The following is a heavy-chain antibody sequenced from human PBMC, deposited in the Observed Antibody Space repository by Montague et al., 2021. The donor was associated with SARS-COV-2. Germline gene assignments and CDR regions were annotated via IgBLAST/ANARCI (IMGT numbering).Heavy chain of an antibody. Sequence: SETLSLTCTVSGGSISSSSYYWGWIRQPPGKGLEWIGSIYYSGSTYYNPSIQSRVTISVDTSQNQFSLKLSSVTAADTAVYYCARQVGTMLEVGIIKLRYYYDYWGQGTLVTVSS. CDR3: ARQVGTMLEVGIIKLRYYYDY. CDR1: GGSISSSSYY. J-gene: IGHJ4*02. V-gene: IGHV4-39*01. CDR2: IYYSGST. D-gene: IGHD3-22*01.